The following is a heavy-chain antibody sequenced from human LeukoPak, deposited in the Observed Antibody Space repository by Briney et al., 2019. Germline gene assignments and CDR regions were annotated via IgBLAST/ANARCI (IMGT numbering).Heavy chain of an antibody. Sequence: ASVKVSCKASGYTFTGYYMHWVRQAPGQGLEWMGWINPNSGGTNYAQKFQGRVTMTRDTSISAAYMELSRLRSDDTAVYYCARAQLDSSGYFLAIDYWGQGTLVTVSS. CDR1: GYTFTGYY. V-gene: IGHV1-2*02. CDR2: INPNSGGT. D-gene: IGHD3-22*01. CDR3: ARAQLDSSGYFLAIDY. J-gene: IGHJ4*02.